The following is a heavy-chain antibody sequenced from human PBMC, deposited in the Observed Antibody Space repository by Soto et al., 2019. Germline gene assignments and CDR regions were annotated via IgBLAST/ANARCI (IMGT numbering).Heavy chain of an antibody. D-gene: IGHD6-6*01. CDR3: ARDSRIAAQRYIDY. J-gene: IGHJ4*02. Sequence: PSETLSLTCTVSGGSINNYYWSWIRQPPGKGLEWIGYIYYSGSTNYNPSLKSRVTISVDTSKNQFSLKLSSVMAADTAVYYCARDSRIAAQRYIDYWGEGTLVTVSS. CDR2: IYYSGST. CDR1: GGSINNYY. V-gene: IGHV4-59*01.